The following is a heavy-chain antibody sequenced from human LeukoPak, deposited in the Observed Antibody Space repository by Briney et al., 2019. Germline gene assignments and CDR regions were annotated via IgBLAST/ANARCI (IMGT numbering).Heavy chain of an antibody. CDR2: MYYSGST. J-gene: IGHJ3*02. CDR3: ARETKYCSGGSCYSDGLDI. V-gene: IGHV4-61*01. D-gene: IGHD2-15*01. Sequence: PSETLSRTCSVSGASVSSGSYYWSWIRQPPGKGLEWIGYMYYSGSTNYSPSLKSRVTISVDTSKKQFSLELSSVTAADTAVYYCARETKYCSGGSCYSDGLDIWGQGTMVTVSS. CDR1: GASVSSGSYY.